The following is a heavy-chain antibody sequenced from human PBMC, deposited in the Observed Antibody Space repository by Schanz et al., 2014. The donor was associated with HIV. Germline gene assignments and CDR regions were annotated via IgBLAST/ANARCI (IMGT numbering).Heavy chain of an antibody. Sequence: QVQLVQSGAEVQKPGASVKVSCKASGYSFTSYDINWVRQATGQGPEWMGWMSPNSGGTNYAQKFQGRVTMTRDTSISTAYMELSRLRSDDTAVYYCARGIVGATPAFDIWGQGTMVTVSS. D-gene: IGHD1-26*01. CDR2: MSPNSGGT. CDR1: GYSFTSYD. CDR3: ARGIVGATPAFDI. V-gene: IGHV1-2*02. J-gene: IGHJ3*02.